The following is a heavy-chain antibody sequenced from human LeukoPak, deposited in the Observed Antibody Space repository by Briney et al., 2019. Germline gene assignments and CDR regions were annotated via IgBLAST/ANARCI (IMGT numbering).Heavy chain of an antibody. CDR2: FDPEDGET. CDR3: ATATTQSFGELHHTYYYYYGMDV. Sequence: GASVKVSCKVSGYTLTELSMHWVRQAPGKGLEWMGGFDPEDGETIYAQKFQGRVTMTEDTSTDTAYMELSSLRSEDTAVYYCATATTQSFGELHHTYYYYYGMDVWGQGTTVTVSS. D-gene: IGHD3-10*01. J-gene: IGHJ6*02. V-gene: IGHV1-24*01. CDR1: GYTLTELS.